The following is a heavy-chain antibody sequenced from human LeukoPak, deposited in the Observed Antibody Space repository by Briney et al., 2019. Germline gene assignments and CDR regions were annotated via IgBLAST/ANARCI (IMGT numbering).Heavy chain of an antibody. CDR3: GRPRPAREGLDS. Sequence: GASVKVSCKASGYTFTSHGITWVRQAPGQGLEWMGWISTYNVNTNYAQKLQGRVTMTTDTSTSTAYMELRSLRSDDTAVYYCGRPRPAREGLDSWGQGILVTVSS. J-gene: IGHJ4*02. CDR2: ISTYNVNT. CDR1: GYTFTSHG. D-gene: IGHD6-6*01. V-gene: IGHV1-18*04.